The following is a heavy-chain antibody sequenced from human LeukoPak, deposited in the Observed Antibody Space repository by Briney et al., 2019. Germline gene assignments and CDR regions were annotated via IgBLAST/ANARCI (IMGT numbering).Heavy chain of an antibody. J-gene: IGHJ4*02. CDR2: IYYTGNT. CDR1: GDSMTSSRSSAYY. V-gene: IGHV4-39*01. Sequence: SETLSLTCTVSGDSMTSSRSSAYYRGWIRQPPGKGLEWIATIYYTGNTYYNPSLMSRVTISVDTSKNQFSLELTSVTAADTAVYFCARLMDHMTARRAFDYWGQGTRVIVSS. D-gene: IGHD6-6*01. CDR3: ARLMDHMTARRAFDY.